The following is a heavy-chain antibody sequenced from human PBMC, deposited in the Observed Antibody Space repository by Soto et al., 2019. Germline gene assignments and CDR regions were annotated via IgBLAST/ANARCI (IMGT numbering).Heavy chain of an antibody. D-gene: IGHD5-12*01. J-gene: IGHJ4*01. CDR3: ARRYDNRGYHFDY. V-gene: IGHV5-51*01. CDR2: VYPGDSDA. Sequence: PGESLKISCTGSGYSFISHWIGWVRQMPGKGLEWMGIVYPGDSDARYSPSFQGQVTISADKSINTASLEWSSLKASDTAMYYCARRYDNRGYHFDYWGHGTLVTSPQ. CDR1: GYSFISHW.